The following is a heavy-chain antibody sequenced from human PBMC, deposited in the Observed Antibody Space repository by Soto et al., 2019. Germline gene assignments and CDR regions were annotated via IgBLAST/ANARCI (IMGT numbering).Heavy chain of an antibody. J-gene: IGHJ4*02. Sequence: EVQLLDSGGGLVQPGGSLRLSCAASGFTFSNYAMTWVRQGPGNGLEWVSGISGSGGRSYYADSVKGRFTISRDTSNRALYLQTHSLRAEDTPVYYCARAYFVLSSELPYYFDSWGQGTLVTVSS. CDR1: GFTFSNYA. V-gene: IGHV3-23*01. CDR2: ISGSGGRS. CDR3: ARAYFVLSSELPYYFDS. D-gene: IGHD2-15*01.